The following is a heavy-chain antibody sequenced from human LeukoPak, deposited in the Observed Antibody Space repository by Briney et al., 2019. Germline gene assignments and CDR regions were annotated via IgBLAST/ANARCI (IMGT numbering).Heavy chain of an antibody. V-gene: IGHV3-23*01. CDR1: GFTFSSYG. CDR2: ISGSGGST. J-gene: IGHJ1*01. Sequence: GGSLRLSCAASGFTFSSYGMSWVRQAPGKGLEWVSAISGSGGSTYYADSVKGRFTISRDNSKNTLYLQMNSLRAEDTAVYYCARGAENLYSSSWYGYFQHWGQGTLVTVSS. D-gene: IGHD6-13*01. CDR3: ARGAENLYSSSWYGYFQH.